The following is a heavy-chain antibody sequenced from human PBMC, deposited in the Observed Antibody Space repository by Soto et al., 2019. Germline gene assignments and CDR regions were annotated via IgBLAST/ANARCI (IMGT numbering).Heavy chain of an antibody. V-gene: IGHV3-33*01. CDR1: GLTLNRFG. CDR3: ARALGYDIMTGYFDY. Sequence: QVQLVESGGGVVHPGKSLTLSCAESGLTLNRFGMHWVRQAPGKGLEWVAMIWHDGTNRYYGESGKGRFTISRDSSKNTMYLQMNSLRAEDTAVYYCARALGYDIMTGYFDYWGQGTLVSVSS. J-gene: IGHJ4*02. D-gene: IGHD3-9*01. CDR2: IWHDGTNR.